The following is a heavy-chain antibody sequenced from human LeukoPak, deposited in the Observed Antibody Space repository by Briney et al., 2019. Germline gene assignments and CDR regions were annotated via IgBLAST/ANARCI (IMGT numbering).Heavy chain of an antibody. CDR1: GYTFTGYY. Sequence: GASVKVSCKASGYTFTGYYMHWVRQAPGQGLEWMGWINPSSGGTNYAQKFQGRVTMTRDTSISTAYMELSRLRSDDTAVYYCARSYELGSPAKQSTPGSNWGQGTLVTVSS. V-gene: IGHV1-2*02. J-gene: IGHJ4*02. CDR2: INPSSGGT. CDR3: ARSYELGSPAKQSTPGSN. D-gene: IGHD7-27*01.